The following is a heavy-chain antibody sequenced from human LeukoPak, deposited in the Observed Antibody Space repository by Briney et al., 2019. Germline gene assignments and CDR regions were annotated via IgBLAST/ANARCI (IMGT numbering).Heavy chain of an antibody. CDR2: ISAHNGNT. Sequence: ASVNVSFKASGYTFTIYGISWVRQAPGQGLEWMGWISAHNGNTNYAQKFQGRVTMTTDTSTSTAYMELRSLRSDDTAVYYCARDSRYDEGYWGQGTLVTVSS. CDR3: ARDSRYDEGY. D-gene: IGHD5-12*01. J-gene: IGHJ4*02. CDR1: GYTFTIYG. V-gene: IGHV1-18*01.